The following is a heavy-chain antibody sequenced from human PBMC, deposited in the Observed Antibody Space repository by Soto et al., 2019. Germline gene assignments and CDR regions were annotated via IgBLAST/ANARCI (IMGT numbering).Heavy chain of an antibody. CDR1: GFTFSNIW. V-gene: IGHV3-7*03. D-gene: IGHD2-2*01. CDR3: ARVPLVAGAAAPRGWFDP. CDR2: ISPDGGEI. J-gene: IGHJ5*02. Sequence: HPGGSLRLSCAVSGFTFSNIWMSWVLRSPEKGPEWVASISPDGGEIYYVDSVKGRFTISRDNTRNSLYLQMNSLRTEDTAVYYCARVPLVAGAAAPRGWFDPWGQGTLVTVSS.